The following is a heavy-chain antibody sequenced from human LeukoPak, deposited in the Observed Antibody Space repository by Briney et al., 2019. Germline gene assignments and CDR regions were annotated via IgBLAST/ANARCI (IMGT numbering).Heavy chain of an antibody. J-gene: IGHJ4*02. Sequence: GGSLRLSCAASGFTFSDYFMSWIRQAPGKGLEWVSYISSSGSTIYYADSVKGRFTISRDNAKNSLYLQMNSLRAEDTAVYYCARDQRWLRSYFDYWGQGTLATVSS. CDR2: ISSSGSTI. CDR3: ARDQRWLRSYFDY. CDR1: GFTFSDYF. D-gene: IGHD5-12*01. V-gene: IGHV3-11*01.